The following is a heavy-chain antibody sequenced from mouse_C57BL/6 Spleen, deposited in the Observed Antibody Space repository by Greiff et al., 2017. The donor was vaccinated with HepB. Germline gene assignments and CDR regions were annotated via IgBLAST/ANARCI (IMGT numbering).Heavy chain of an antibody. CDR2: INPNNGGT. J-gene: IGHJ4*01. V-gene: IGHV1-26*01. CDR3: ARGNYGYGYAMDY. Sequence: EVQLQQSGPELVKPGASVKISCKASGYTFTDYYMNWVKQSHGKSLEWIGDINPNNGGTSYNQKFKGKATLTVDKSSSTAYMELRSLTSEDSAVYYCARGNYGYGYAMDYWGQGTSVTVSS. CDR1: GYTFTDYY. D-gene: IGHD2-2*01.